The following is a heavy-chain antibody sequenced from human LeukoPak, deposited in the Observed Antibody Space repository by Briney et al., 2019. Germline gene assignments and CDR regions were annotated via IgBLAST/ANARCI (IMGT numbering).Heavy chain of an antibody. CDR3: AREPTGEGILDY. J-gene: IGHJ4*02. CDR2: ITWNSDAI. V-gene: IGHV3-9*01. Sequence: GGSLRLSCAASGITFDAYAMHWVRQAPGKGLEWVAGITWNSDAIGYADSVKGRFTISRDNAKNSLYLQMNSLRAEDTAVYYCAREPTGEGILDYWGQGTLVTVSS. D-gene: IGHD3-10*01. CDR1: GITFDAYA.